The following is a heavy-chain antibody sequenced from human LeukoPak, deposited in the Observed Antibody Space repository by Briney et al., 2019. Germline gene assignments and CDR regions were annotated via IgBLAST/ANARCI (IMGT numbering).Heavy chain of an antibody. CDR2: IIPIFGTA. D-gene: IGHD3-3*01. CDR3: ARTFWSGYYTFDY. Sequence: SVKVSCKASGGTFSSYAISWVRQAPGQGLEWMGGIIPIFGTANYAQKFQGRVTITADKSTSTAYMELSSLRSEDTAVYYCARTFWSGYYTFDYWGQGTLVTVSS. CDR1: GGTFSSYA. V-gene: IGHV1-69*06. J-gene: IGHJ4*02.